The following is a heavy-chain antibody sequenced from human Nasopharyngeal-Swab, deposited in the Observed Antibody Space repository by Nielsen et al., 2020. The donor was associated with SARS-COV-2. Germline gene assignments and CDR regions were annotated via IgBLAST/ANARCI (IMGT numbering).Heavy chain of an antibody. V-gene: IGHV1-2*04. CDR2: INPNSGGT. CDR1: GYTFTGYY. CDR3: AREIFGVANYYYYYMDV. J-gene: IGHJ6*03. Sequence: ASVKVSCKASGYTFTGYYMHWVRQAPGQGLEWMGWINPNSGGTNYAQKFQGWVTMTRDTSISTAYMELSRLRSDDTAVYYCAREIFGVANYYYYYMDVWGKGTTVTVSS. D-gene: IGHD3-3*01.